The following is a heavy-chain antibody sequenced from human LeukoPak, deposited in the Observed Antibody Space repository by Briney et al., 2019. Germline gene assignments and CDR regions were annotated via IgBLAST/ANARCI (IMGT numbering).Heavy chain of an antibody. V-gene: IGHV1-46*01. J-gene: IGHJ5*02. CDR3: ARDQLEGPRLLWFGELSLYNWFDP. CDR1: GYTFTSYD. Sequence: PGASVKVSCKASGYTFTSYDINWVRQATGQGLEWMGIINPSGGSTSYAQKFQGRVTMTRDTSTSTVYMELSSLRSEDTAVYYCARDQLEGPRLLWFGELSLYNWFDPWGQGTLVTVSS. CDR2: INPSGGST. D-gene: IGHD3-10*01.